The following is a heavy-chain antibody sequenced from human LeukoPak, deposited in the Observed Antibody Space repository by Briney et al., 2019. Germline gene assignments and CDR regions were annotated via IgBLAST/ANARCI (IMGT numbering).Heavy chain of an antibody. V-gene: IGHV4-34*01. J-gene: IGHJ3*02. Sequence: SETLSLTCAVYGGSFSGYYWSWIRQPPGKGLECIGEINHSGSTNYNPSLKSRVTISVDTSKNQFSLKLSSVNAADTAVYYCAREGGSGYPDAFDIWGQGTMVTVSS. CDR3: AREGGSGYPDAFDI. CDR2: INHSGST. D-gene: IGHD3-22*01. CDR1: GGSFSGYY.